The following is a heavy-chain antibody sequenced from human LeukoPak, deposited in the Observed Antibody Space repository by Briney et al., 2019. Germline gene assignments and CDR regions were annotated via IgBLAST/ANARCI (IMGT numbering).Heavy chain of an antibody. CDR1: GGSISSSRYY. V-gene: IGHV4-39*01. J-gene: IGHJ6*03. CDR2: LYYSGNT. Sequence: PSETLSLTCTVSGGSISSSRYYGGWIRQPPGKGLEWTGSLYYSGNTYYNPSLKSRVTISVDTSKNQFSLKLSSVTAADTAVYYCARNIAVAGRGDYMDVWGKGTTVTISS. D-gene: IGHD6-19*01. CDR3: ARNIAVAGRGDYMDV.